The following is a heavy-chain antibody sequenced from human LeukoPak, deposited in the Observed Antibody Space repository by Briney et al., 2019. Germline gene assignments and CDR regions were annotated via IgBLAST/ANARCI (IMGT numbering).Heavy chain of an antibody. V-gene: IGHV3-7*01. D-gene: IGHD6-6*01. J-gene: IGHJ4*02. Sequence: PGGSLRLSCAASGFTFSDAWMNWVRQAPGKGLEWVANIKQDGSEKYYVDSVKGRFTISRDNAKNSLYLQMSSLRVEDTAVYYCARGYSSSFYFDYWGQGTLVTVSS. CDR3: ARGYSSSFYFDY. CDR2: IKQDGSEK. CDR1: GFTFSDAW.